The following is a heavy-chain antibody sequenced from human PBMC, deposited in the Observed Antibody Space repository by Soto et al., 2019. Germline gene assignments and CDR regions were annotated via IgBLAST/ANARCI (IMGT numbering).Heavy chain of an antibody. CDR3: AKAGRYCTNGVCYSGRYYYYMDV. CDR2: ISWNSGSI. CDR1: GFTFDDYA. Sequence: PGGSLRLSCAASGFTFDDYAMHWVRQAPGKGLEWVSGISWNSGSIGYADSVKGRFTISRDNAKNSLYLQMNSLRAEDTALYYCAKAGRYCTNGVCYSGRYYYYMDVWGKGTTVTVSS. D-gene: IGHD2-8*01. J-gene: IGHJ6*03. V-gene: IGHV3-9*01.